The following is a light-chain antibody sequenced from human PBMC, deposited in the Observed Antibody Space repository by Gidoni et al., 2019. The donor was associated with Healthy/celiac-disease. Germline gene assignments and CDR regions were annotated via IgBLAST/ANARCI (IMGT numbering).Light chain of an antibody. J-gene: IGLJ3*02. CDR1: KLGDKY. Sequence: SYELTQPPSVSVSPGQTASITCSGDKLGDKYACWYQQKPGQSPVLVIYQDSKRPSGIPERFSGSNSGNTATLTISGTQAMDEADYYCQAWDSSFNWVFGGVTKLTVL. CDR2: QDS. CDR3: QAWDSSFNWV. V-gene: IGLV3-1*01.